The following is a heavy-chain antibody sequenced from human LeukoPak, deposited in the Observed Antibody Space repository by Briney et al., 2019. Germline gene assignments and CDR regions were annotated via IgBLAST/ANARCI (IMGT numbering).Heavy chain of an antibody. V-gene: IGHV1-2*02. D-gene: IGHD3-9*01. CDR1: GYTFTGYY. CDR2: INPNSGGT. Sequence: ASVKVSCKASGYTFTGYYMHWVRQAPGQGLEWMGWINPNSGGTNYAQKFQGRVTMTRDTSISTAYMELSRLRSDDTAVYYCARDLAVIRYFDWLSPRGGYYYYGMDVWGQGTTVTVSS. CDR3: ARDLAVIRYFDWLSPRGGYYYYGMDV. J-gene: IGHJ6*02.